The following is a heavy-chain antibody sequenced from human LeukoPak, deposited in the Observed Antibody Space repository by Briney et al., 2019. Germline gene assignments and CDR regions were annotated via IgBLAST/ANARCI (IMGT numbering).Heavy chain of an antibody. Sequence: GGSLRLSCAASGFTFSSYNMNWVRQAPGKGLEWVSSISSSSSYIYYADSVKGRFTISRDNAKNSLYLQMNSLRAEDTAVYYCARGVDYYYYYGMDVWGQGTTVTVSS. CDR3: ARGVDYYYYYGMDV. CDR2: ISSSSSYI. D-gene: IGHD2-15*01. CDR1: GFTFSSYN. V-gene: IGHV3-21*01. J-gene: IGHJ6*02.